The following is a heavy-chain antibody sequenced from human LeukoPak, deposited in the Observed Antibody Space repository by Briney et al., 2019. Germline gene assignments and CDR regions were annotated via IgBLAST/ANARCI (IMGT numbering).Heavy chain of an antibody. CDR3: ARGHIGTYHYFDY. CDR2: IYSGGTT. D-gene: IGHD1-26*01. Sequence: GGSLRLSCAASGFTVSSSYMSWVRQAPEKGLEWVSVIYSGGTTYYADSVKGRFTISRDNSMNALYLQMNSLRAEDTALYYCARGHIGTYHYFDYWGQGTLVTVSS. V-gene: IGHV3-53*01. CDR1: GFTVSSSY. J-gene: IGHJ4*02.